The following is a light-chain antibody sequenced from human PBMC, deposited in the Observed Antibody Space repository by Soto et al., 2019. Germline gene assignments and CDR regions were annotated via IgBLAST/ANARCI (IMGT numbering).Light chain of an antibody. CDR3: SSYAVNRTYV. CDR2: EVS. Sequence: SVLTQPASVSGTLGQSITISCTGTSSDVGGYNYVSWYQQHPDKAPKLIISEVSDRPSGVSHRFSGSKTGNTASLTISGLLAEDEADYYCSSYAVNRTYVFGGGTKVTVL. CDR1: SSDVGGYNY. J-gene: IGLJ1*01. V-gene: IGLV2-14*01.